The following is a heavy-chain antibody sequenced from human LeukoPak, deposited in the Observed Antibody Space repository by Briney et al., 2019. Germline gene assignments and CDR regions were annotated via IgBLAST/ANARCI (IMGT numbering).Heavy chain of an antibody. CDR3: TTLTVASSFDY. Sequence: LSYAASGFAFSVYEMYWVRQAPGKGLVWVSYISSSGTTRYYADSVKGRFTISRDNAKNSLYLQMNSLRAEDTAVYYCTTLTVASSFDYWGQGTLVTVYS. J-gene: IGHJ4*02. V-gene: IGHV3-48*03. CDR1: GFAFSVYE. D-gene: IGHD6-19*01. CDR2: ISSSGTTR.